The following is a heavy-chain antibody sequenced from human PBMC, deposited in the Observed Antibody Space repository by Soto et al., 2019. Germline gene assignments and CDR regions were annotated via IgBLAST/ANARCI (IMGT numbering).Heavy chain of an antibody. Sequence: SETLSLTCTVSGGSISSGGYYWSWIRQHPGKGLEWIGYIYYSGSTYYNPSLKSRVTISVDTSKNQFSLKLSSVTAADTAVYYCARDFHYGMDVWGQGTTVTVSS. V-gene: IGHV4-31*03. J-gene: IGHJ6*02. CDR1: GGSISSGGYY. CDR2: IYYSGST. CDR3: ARDFHYGMDV.